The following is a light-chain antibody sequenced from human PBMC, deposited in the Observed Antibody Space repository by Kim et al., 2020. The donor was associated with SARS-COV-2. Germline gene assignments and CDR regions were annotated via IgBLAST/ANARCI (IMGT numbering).Light chain of an antibody. CDR2: GAS. CDR3: QQYGDWPYV. J-gene: IGKJ2*01. CDR1: QNIGIN. Sequence: ETVMTQSPAALSVSPGERATLSCRTSQNIGINLAWYQQKTGQAPRLLIYGASTRATGISDRFSGSGSGTDFTLTISSLQSEDLAVYYCQQYGDWPYVFGQGTKLEI. V-gene: IGKV3-15*01.